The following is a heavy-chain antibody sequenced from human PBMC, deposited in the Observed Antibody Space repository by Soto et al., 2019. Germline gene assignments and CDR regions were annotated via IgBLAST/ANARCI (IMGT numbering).Heavy chain of an antibody. CDR1: GGSMSSYS. V-gene: IGHV4-59*01. Sequence: ETLSLTCVVSGGSMSSYSWSWIRQPPGKVLEWIGYIYYSGTTTYNPSLKSRLTMSIDTSRNQFSLKLSSVTAADTAVYYCARQSSFSSSYYLDYWGQGTLVTAPQ. D-gene: IGHD6-13*01. CDR2: IYYSGTT. CDR3: ARQSSFSSSYYLDY. J-gene: IGHJ4*02.